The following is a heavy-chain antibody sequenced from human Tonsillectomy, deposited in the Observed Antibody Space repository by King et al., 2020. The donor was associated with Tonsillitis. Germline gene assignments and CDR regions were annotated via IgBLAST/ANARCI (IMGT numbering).Heavy chain of an antibody. J-gene: IGHJ4*02. V-gene: IGHV4-59*01. CDR1: GGSISSYF. Sequence: MQLQESGPGLVKPSETLSLSCTVSGGSISSYFWSWLRQPPGKGLEWIGYIYYSGSANYNPSLKSRVTISVDTSKNQFSLKLSSVTAADTAVYYCARGPDYSNSFFDYWGQGTLVTVSS. CDR2: IYYSGSA. CDR3: ARGPDYSNSFFDY. D-gene: IGHD4-11*01.